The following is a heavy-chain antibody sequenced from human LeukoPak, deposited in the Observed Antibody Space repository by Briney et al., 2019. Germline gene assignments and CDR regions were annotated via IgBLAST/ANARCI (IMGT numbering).Heavy chain of an antibody. J-gene: IGHJ4*02. CDR2: TFYRSKWYN. V-gene: IGHV6-1*01. CDR3: ARGKLGTGFDY. D-gene: IGHD7-27*01. CDR1: GDSASSDSAI. Sequence: SQTLSLTCTISGDSASSDSAIWNWIRQSPSRGLEWLGRTFYRSKWYNDYAVSVKSRITVNPDTSNNQFSLQLNSVTPEDTAVYYCARGKLGTGFDYWDQGTLVTVSS.